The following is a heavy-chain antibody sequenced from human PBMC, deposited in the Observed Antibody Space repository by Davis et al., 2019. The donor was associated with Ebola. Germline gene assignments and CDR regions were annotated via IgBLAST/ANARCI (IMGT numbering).Heavy chain of an antibody. D-gene: IGHD4-17*01. CDR1: GFTFDDYA. V-gene: IGHV3-9*01. CDR2: ISWDSGNI. J-gene: IGHJ4*02. Sequence: PGGSLRLSCAASGFTFDDYAMHWVRQAPGKGLEWVAGISWDSGNIGYADSVKGRFTISRDNSKNTLYLQMNSLRAEDTAVYYCATQGVRYGDYPFDFWGPGTLVTVSS. CDR3: ATQGVRYGDYPFDF.